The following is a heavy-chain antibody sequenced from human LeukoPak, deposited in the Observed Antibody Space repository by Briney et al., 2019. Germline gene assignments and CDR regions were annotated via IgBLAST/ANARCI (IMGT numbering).Heavy chain of an antibody. Sequence: PSETLSLTCTVSGGSISSYYWSWIRQPLGKGLEWIGYIYYSGSTNYNPSLKSRVTISVDTSKNQFSLKLSPVTAADTAVYYCARGIVVVPAAIRRWWFDPWGQGTLVTVSS. CDR1: GGSISSYY. D-gene: IGHD2-2*02. CDR2: IYYSGST. CDR3: ARGIVVVPAAIRRWWFDP. V-gene: IGHV4-59*01. J-gene: IGHJ5*02.